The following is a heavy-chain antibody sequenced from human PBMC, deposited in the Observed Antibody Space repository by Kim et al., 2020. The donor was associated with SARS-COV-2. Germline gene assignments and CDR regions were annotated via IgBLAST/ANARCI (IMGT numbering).Heavy chain of an antibody. Sequence: SETLSLTCTVSGDSISNSFYYWGWIRQPPGKGLEWIGSIYHSGSTYDNPSLKSLVTISLDTSKNQFSLKLSSVTAADTAEYYCARLPHDSSGYIDSWGQGTLVTVSS. CDR1: GDSISNSFYY. CDR2: IYHSGST. J-gene: IGHJ4*02. V-gene: IGHV4-39*01. CDR3: ARLPHDSSGYIDS. D-gene: IGHD3-22*01.